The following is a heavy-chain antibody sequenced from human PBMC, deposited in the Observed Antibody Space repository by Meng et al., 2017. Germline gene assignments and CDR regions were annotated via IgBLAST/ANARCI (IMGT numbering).Heavy chain of an antibody. D-gene: IGHD3-16*02. Sequence: LQLAEWGPGPGNPSGTLSLTCTVSGGSISSSSYYWGWIRQPPGKGLEWIGSIYYSGSTYYNPSLKSRVTISVDTSKNQFSLKLSSVTAADTAVYYCARDYDYVWGSYRSNWFDPWGQGTLVTVSS. J-gene: IGHJ5*02. CDR2: IYYSGST. CDR3: ARDYDYVWGSYRSNWFDP. V-gene: IGHV4-39*07. CDR1: GGSISSSSYY.